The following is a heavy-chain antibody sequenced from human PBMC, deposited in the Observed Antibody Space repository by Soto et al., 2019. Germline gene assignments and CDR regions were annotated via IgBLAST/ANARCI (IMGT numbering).Heavy chain of an antibody. CDR3: ARLRLTGYFDY. CDR1: GFTFSSYW. CDR2: IKQDGSEK. J-gene: IGHJ4*02. V-gene: IGHV3-7*05. Sequence: PGGSLRLSCAASGFTFSSYWMTWVRQAPGKGLEWVANIKQDGSEKYYVDSVKGRFTISRDNAKNSLYLQMNSLRAEDTAVYYCARLRLTGYFDYWGQGTLVTVSS.